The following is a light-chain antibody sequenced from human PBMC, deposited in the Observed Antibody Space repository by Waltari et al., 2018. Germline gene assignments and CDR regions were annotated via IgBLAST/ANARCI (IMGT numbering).Light chain of an antibody. CDR3: QSYDSSLSRYV. CDR1: SSNIGANYD. V-gene: IGLV1-40*01. Sequence: QSVLTQPPSVSGAPGQRVTISCTASSSNIGANYDVHWYQQVPGTAPKLLIYGNSNRPSGAPDRFSASKSGTSASLAITGLQADDEADYYCQSYDSSLSRYVFGSGTEVTVL. CDR2: GNS. J-gene: IGLJ1*01.